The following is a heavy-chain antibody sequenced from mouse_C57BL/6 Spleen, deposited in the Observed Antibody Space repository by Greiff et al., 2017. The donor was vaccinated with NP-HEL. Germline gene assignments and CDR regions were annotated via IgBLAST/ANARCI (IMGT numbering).Heavy chain of an antibody. Sequence: QVQLQQSGAELAKPGASVKLSCKASGYTFTSYWMHWVKQRPIQGLEWIGNIDPSDSETHYNQKFKDKATLTVDKSSSTAYMQLSSLTSEDSAVYYCARRDYGSSYGYFDVWGTGTTVTVSS. CDR2: IDPSDSET. CDR1: GYTFTSYW. CDR3: ARRDYGSSYGYFDV. J-gene: IGHJ1*03. V-gene: IGHV1-52*01. D-gene: IGHD1-1*01.